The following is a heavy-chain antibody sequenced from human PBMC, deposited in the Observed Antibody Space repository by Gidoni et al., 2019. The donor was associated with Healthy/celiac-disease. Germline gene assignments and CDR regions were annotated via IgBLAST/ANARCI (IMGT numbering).Heavy chain of an antibody. CDR2: ISSNGGST. V-gene: IGHV3-64D*06. CDR3: VKVHSSDYHLDAFDM. J-gene: IGHJ3*02. CDR1: GFTFSSYA. D-gene: IGHD3-22*01. Sequence: EVQLVESGGGLVQPGGSLRLSCSASGFTFSSYAMHWVRQAPGKGLEYVSAISSNGGSTYYADSVKGRFTISRDNSKNTLSLQMSSLRPEDTAVYYCVKVHSSDYHLDAFDMWGQGTMVTVSS.